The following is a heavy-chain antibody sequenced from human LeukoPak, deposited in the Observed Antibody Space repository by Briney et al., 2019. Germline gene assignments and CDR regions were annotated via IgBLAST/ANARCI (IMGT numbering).Heavy chain of an antibody. J-gene: IGHJ4*02. CDR3: ARRGSGKYFDQ. D-gene: IGHD3-10*01. V-gene: IGHV4-30-4*01. CDR1: GGAITDGNHY. Sequence: SQTLSLTCTVSGGAITDGNHYRSWIRQRPGRGLEWIGYIHHSGSTDYIVSLRSRLTMSLDRSKSQFSLRLTSVTAADTAVYYCARRGSGKYFDQWGQGTLVTVSS. CDR2: IHHSGST.